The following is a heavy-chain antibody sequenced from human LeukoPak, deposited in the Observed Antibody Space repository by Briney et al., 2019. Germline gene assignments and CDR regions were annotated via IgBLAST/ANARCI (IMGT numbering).Heavy chain of an antibody. D-gene: IGHD5-18*01. CDR2: IYYSGNT. CDR3: ARQSTAMGTFDY. CDR1: GGSISSGTYP. V-gene: IGHV4-39*01. Sequence: SQTLSLTCTVSGGSISSGTYPWNWFRQHPGKGLEWIGSIYYSGNTYYNPSLKSRGTISVDTSKNQFSLKLSSVTAADTAVYYCARQSTAMGTFDYWGQGTLVPVSS. J-gene: IGHJ4*02.